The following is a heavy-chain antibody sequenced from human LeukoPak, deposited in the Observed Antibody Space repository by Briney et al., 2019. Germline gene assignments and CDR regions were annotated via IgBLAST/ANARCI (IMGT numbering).Heavy chain of an antibody. CDR1: GGTFSSYA. V-gene: IGHV1-69*04. CDR2: IIPILGIA. D-gene: IGHD3-22*01. Sequence: ASVKVSCKASGGTFSSYAISWVRQAPGQGLEWMGRIIPILGIANYAQKFQGRVTITADKSTSTAYMELSSLRSEDTAVYYCARSYYYDSSGYYYLYYFDYWGQGTLVTVSS. CDR3: ARSYYYDSSGYYYLYYFDY. J-gene: IGHJ4*02.